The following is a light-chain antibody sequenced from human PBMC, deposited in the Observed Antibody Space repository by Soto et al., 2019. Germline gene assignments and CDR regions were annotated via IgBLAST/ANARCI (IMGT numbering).Light chain of an antibody. Sequence: EIVMTQSPATLSVSPGEGATLSCKASQNVYNNLAWYQQRPGQPPRLLIYDASTRATGISARFSASGYGTEFTLTIISLKSEDFAVYFCQQCRNWPLTFGGGTKVEIK. CDR3: QQCRNWPLT. CDR2: DAS. CDR1: QNVYNN. V-gene: IGKV3-15*01. J-gene: IGKJ4*01.